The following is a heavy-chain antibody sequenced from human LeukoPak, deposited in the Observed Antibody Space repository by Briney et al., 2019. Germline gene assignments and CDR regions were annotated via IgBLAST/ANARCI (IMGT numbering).Heavy chain of an antibody. D-gene: IGHD3-22*01. V-gene: IGHV4-59*12. Sequence: SETLSLTCTVSGGSISSYYWSWIRQPPGKGLEWIGYIYYSGSTNYNPSLKSRVTISVDTSKNQFSLKLSSVTAADTAVYYCANLMYYYDSSGYVVYWGQGTLVTVSS. CDR1: GGSISSYY. J-gene: IGHJ4*02. CDR3: ANLMYYYDSSGYVVY. CDR2: IYYSGST.